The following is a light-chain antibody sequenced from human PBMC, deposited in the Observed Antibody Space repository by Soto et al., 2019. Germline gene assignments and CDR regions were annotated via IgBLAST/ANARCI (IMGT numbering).Light chain of an antibody. CDR2: RNN. V-gene: IGLV1-47*01. J-gene: IGLJ3*02. Sequence: QAVVTQPPSASGTPGQRVTISCSGSSSNIGSNYVYWYQQLPGTAPKLLIYRNNQRPSGVPDRFSGSKSGTSASLAISGLRSEDEDDYYCAAWDASLSGWVFGGGTKLTVL. CDR1: SSNIGSNY. CDR3: AAWDASLSGWV.